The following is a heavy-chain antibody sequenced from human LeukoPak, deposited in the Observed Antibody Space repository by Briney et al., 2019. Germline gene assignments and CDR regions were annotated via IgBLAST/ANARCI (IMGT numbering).Heavy chain of an antibody. J-gene: IGHJ4*02. V-gene: IGHV3-7*01. D-gene: IGHD3-16*02. CDR1: GFTFSNHW. CDR2: INQRGSEI. CDR3: VRRYMATSAEDFDY. Sequence: GGSLRLSCAASGFTFSNHWMTWVRQAPGKGLEWVANINQRGSEIYYVDSVRGRFTISRDNAKNSLYLQMNTLRAEDTAVYYCVRRYMATSAEDFDYWGQGTLVTVFS.